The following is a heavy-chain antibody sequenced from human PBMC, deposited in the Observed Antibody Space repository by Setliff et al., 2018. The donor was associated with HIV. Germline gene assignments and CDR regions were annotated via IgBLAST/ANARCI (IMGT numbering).Heavy chain of an antibody. CDR1: GYTLTELS. J-gene: IGHJ6*02. V-gene: IGHV1-46*01. CDR3: ARGYCSGGSCYGTYYYYGMDV. D-gene: IGHD2-15*01. CDR2: INPGGGNT. Sequence: GASVKVSCKVSGYTLTELSMHWVRQAPGQGLEWMGIINPGGGNTRYAQRFQGRVSMTRDTSASTAYMELSSLRSEDTAVYYCARGYCSGGSCYGTYYYYGMDVWGQGTTVNVSS.